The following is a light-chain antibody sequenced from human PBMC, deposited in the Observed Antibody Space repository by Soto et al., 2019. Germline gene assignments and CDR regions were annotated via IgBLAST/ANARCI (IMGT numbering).Light chain of an antibody. V-gene: IGKV3-20*01. J-gene: IGKJ4*01. CDR3: QQYGSSPPALT. CDR2: GAS. Sequence: EIVLTQSPGTLSLSPGERATLSCRASQSVSSCYLAWYQQKPGQAPRLLIYGASSRATGIPDRFSGSGSGTDFTLTISRLEPEDFAVYYCQQYGSSPPALTFGGGTKVEIK. CDR1: QSVSSCY.